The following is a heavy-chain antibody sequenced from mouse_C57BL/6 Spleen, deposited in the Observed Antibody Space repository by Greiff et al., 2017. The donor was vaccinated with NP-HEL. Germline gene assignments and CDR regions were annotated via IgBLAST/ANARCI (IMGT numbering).Heavy chain of an antibody. Sequence: VQLKDSVAELVRPGASVKLSCTASGFNIKNTYMHWVKQRPEQGLEWIGRIDPANGNTKYAPKFQGKATITADTSSNTAYLQLSSLTSEDTAIYYCARWGVDGSSGGYAMDYWGQGTSVTVSS. CDR1: GFNIKNTY. CDR3: ARWGVDGSSGGYAMDY. V-gene: IGHV14-3*01. J-gene: IGHJ4*01. CDR2: IDPANGNT. D-gene: IGHD1-1*01.